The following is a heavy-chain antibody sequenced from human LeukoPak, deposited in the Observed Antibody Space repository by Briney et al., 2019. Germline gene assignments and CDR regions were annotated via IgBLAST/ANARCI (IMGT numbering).Heavy chain of an antibody. V-gene: IGHV6-1*01. CDR1: VDSVSSNSAA. CDR2: TYYRSKWYN. D-gene: IGHD6-19*01. Sequence: SQTLSLTCAISVDSVSSNSAAWNWIRQSPSRGLEWLGRTYYRSKWYNDYAVSVKSRITINPDTSKNQFSLQLNSVTPEDTAVYYCASKGYSSGWSRDAFDIWGQGTMVTVSS. CDR3: ASKGYSSGWSRDAFDI. J-gene: IGHJ3*02.